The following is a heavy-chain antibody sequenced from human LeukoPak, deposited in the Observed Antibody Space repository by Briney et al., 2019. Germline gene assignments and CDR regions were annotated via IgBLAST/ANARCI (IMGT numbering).Heavy chain of an antibody. CDR2: FDPEDGET. CDR3: ATVRHYSYYYDSSGYYSDAFDI. Sequence: ASVKLSFKVSGYTLTELSMHWVRQAPGKGLEWMGGFDPEDGETIYAQKFQGRVTMTEDTSTNTAYMELSSLRSEDTAVYYCATVRHYSYYYDSSGYYSDAFDIWGQGTMVTVSS. V-gene: IGHV1-24*01. CDR1: GYTLTELS. D-gene: IGHD3-22*01. J-gene: IGHJ3*02.